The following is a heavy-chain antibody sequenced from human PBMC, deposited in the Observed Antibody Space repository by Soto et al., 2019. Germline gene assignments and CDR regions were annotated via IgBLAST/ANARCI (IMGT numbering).Heavy chain of an antibody. D-gene: IGHD3-3*02. J-gene: IGHJ6*02. V-gene: IGHV3-21*01. CDR3: ARAFESSIWSTLYYYYRMDV. CDR1: GFTFSSYS. Sequence: GGSLIVSCAASGFTFSSYSMNWVRQAPGKGLEWVSSISSSSSYIYYADSVKGRFTISRDNAKNSLYLQMNSLRAEDTAVYYCARAFESSIWSTLYYYYRMDVWGQG. CDR2: ISSSSSYI.